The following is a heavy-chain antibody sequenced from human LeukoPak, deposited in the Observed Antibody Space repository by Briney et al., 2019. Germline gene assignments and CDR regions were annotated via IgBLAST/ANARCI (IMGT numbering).Heavy chain of an antibody. D-gene: IGHD2-15*01. V-gene: IGHV4-59*01. CDR2: ISYSGST. CDR3: ARTAGGYSHYYFDY. J-gene: IGHJ4*02. Sequence: SETLSLTCTVSGGSIRGYYWSWIRQPPGKGLEWIGYISYSGSTNYNPSLKSRVTMSVDTSKNQFSLRLRSVTAADTAIYFCARTAGGYSHYYFDYWGQGTLVTVSS. CDR1: GGSIRGYY.